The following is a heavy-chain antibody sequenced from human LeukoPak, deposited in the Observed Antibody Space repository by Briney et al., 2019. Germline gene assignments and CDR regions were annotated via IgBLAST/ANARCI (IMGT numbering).Heavy chain of an antibody. CDR1: GGTFSSYA. CDR2: IIPIFGTA. Sequence: SVKVSCKASGGTFSSYAISWVRQAPGQGLEWMGGIIPIFGTANYAQKFQGRVTITADTSTSTAYMELSSLRSEDTAVYYCARDLAYYYDSSGYYLGSNFDYWGQGTLVTVSS. V-gene: IGHV1-69*06. CDR3: ARDLAYYYDSSGYYLGSNFDY. J-gene: IGHJ4*02. D-gene: IGHD3-22*01.